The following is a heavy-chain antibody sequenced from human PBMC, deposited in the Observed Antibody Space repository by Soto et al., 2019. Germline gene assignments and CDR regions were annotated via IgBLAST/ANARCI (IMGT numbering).Heavy chain of an antibody. CDR1: GFMFSNHG. V-gene: IGHV3-33*01. CDR2: IWSDGNNK. D-gene: IGHD1-1*01. Sequence: GGSLRLSCAASGFMFSNHGMHWVRQAPGKGLEWVAVIWSDGNNKYYADSVKGRFTISRDNSKNTVYLRMNSLRAEDTAVYYCVRGDNWNDEASDYWGQGTLVTV. J-gene: IGHJ4*02. CDR3: VRGDNWNDEASDY.